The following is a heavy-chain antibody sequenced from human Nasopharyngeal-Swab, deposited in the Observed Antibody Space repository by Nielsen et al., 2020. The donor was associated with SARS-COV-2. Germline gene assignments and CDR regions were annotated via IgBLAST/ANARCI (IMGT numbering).Heavy chain of an antibody. CDR3: ARGDYDVLTGYYSGLDY. D-gene: IGHD3-9*01. V-gene: IGHV4-59*11. J-gene: IGHJ4*02. CDR1: GGSITTHF. CDR2: LYYTGGT. Sequence: GSLRLSCTVSGGSITTHFWSWFRQPPGKGLERIAYLYYTGGTYYNPSLKSRVTMSVDTSKNQFSLNLTSVTAADTAVYYCARGDYDVLTGYYSGLDYWGQGSLVTVSS.